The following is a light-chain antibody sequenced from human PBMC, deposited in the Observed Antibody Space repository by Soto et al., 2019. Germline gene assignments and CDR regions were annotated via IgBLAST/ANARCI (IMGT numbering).Light chain of an antibody. Sequence: VLTQSPGPLSLSPGEKATLVCRASQSVSNNYLAWYQQKPGQAPRLLIYGASNRATGIPDRFSGSGSGTDFTLTISRLEPEDFAVYYCQQYGSSGTFGQGTKVDIK. V-gene: IGKV3-20*01. J-gene: IGKJ1*01. CDR3: QQYGSSGT. CDR2: GAS. CDR1: QSVSNNY.